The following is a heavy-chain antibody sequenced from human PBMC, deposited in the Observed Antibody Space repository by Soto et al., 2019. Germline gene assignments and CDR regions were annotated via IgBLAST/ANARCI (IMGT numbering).Heavy chain of an antibody. V-gene: IGHV1-46*01. J-gene: IGHJ4*02. CDR2: INTSGGST. Sequence: GASGTVSCKASGYPFSSTYMVWVRQAPGQGLEWMGIINTSGGSTDYAQKFQGRLPMTRDTSTNTVYMELSSLRSEDTAVYYCASLEITGYWGQGTQVNVSS. CDR3: ASLEITGY. CDR1: GYPFSSTY. D-gene: IGHD3-16*01.